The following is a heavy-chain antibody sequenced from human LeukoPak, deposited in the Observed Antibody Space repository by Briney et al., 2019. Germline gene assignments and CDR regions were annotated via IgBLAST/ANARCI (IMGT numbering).Heavy chain of an antibody. CDR3: ARHGRGNYYYYGMDV. J-gene: IGHJ6*02. CDR1: GGSISSSSYY. Sequence: SETLSLTCTVSGGSISSSSYYWGWIRQPPGKGLEWIGSIYYSGSTYYNPSLKRRVTISVDTYKNQFSLKLSSVTAADTAVYYCARHGRGNYYYYGMDVWGQGTTVTVYS. CDR2: IYYSGST. V-gene: IGHV4-39*01.